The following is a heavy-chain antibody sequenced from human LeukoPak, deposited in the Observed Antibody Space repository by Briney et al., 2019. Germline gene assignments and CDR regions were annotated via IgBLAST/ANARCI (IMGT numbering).Heavy chain of an antibody. V-gene: IGHV3-48*02. CDR3: ASSGSYRFDY. Sequence: GGSLRLSCAASESTFSSYSMNWVRQAPGKGLEWVSHITASGTAMFYADSVKGRFTISRDNAKNSLYLQMNSLRDEDTAVYYCASSGSYRFDYWGQGTLVTVSS. D-gene: IGHD1-26*01. CDR2: ITASGTAM. J-gene: IGHJ4*02. CDR1: ESTFSSYS.